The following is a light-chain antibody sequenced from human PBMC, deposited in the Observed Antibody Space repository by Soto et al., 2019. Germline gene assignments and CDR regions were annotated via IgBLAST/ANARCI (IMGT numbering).Light chain of an antibody. J-gene: IGKJ2*01. CDR1: QSVSST. CDR3: QQYNNWPPYT. V-gene: IGKV3-15*01. Sequence: EIVMTQSPATLSMSPGERATLSCRASQSVSSTVAWYQQKPGQAPRLLIYGASTRATGIPARFSGTGSGTQFTLTISSLQSEDFAVYYCQQYNNWPPYTFGQGTKVDIK. CDR2: GAS.